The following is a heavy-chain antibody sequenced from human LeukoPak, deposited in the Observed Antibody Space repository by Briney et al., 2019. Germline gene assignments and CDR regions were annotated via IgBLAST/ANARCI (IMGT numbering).Heavy chain of an antibody. D-gene: IGHD5-12*01. CDR1: GFTFSTYA. CDR2: ISGTGGST. V-gene: IGHV3-23*01. J-gene: IGHJ4*02. Sequence: GGSLRLSCAASGFTFSTYAMSWVRQAPGKGLEWVSIISGTGGSTYYADSVKGRFTISRDNAKKSLFLQMNSLRAEDTAVYYCTRVTNSGYDSGNFDYWGQGTLVTVSS. CDR3: TRVTNSGYDSGNFDY.